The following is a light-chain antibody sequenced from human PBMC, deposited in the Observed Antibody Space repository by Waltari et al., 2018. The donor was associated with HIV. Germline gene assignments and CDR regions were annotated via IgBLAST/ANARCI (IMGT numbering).Light chain of an antibody. CDR3: QQSDSVPLT. J-gene: IGKJ4*01. CDR2: YAS. V-gene: IGKV1-39*01. Sequence: DIHMTQNPSSLSSSLGDNFSITCPASQSINKNICSYLLKGGESPKLLIYYASGLHSVVPSGFSGLGAGTDFALFITDFRHEQSGVYYCQQSDSVPLTFGLGTTV. CDR1: QSINKN.